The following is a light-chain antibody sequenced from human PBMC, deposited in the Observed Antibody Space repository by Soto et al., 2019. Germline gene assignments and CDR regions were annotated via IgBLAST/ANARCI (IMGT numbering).Light chain of an antibody. CDR3: MQSTQLPPT. CDR1: QSLVDNDGETF. V-gene: IGKV2D-29*02. J-gene: IGKJ5*01. CDR2: EVS. Sequence: DVVMTQSPLSLPVTLGQPASISCRSSQSLVDNDGETFLFWYLQKPGQSPQLLIYEVSTRVSGVPDRFSGSGSGTDFTLEISRVETDDVGIYYCMQSTQLPPTFGQGTRLE.